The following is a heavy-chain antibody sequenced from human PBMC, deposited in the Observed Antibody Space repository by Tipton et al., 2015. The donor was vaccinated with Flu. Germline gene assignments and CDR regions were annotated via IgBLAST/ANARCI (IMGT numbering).Heavy chain of an antibody. V-gene: IGHV4-4*07. J-gene: IGHJ3*01. CDR3: ARDLRGYRGYTGGDAFDV. D-gene: IGHD5-12*01. CDR1: GGSISRYY. Sequence: TLSLTCTVSGGSISRYYWSWIRQLAGKGLEWIGRIFTIGGTNYNPSLQSRVTMSVDTSKNQFSLKLSSVTAADTAVYYCARDLRGYRGYTGGDAFDVWGQGTMVTVSS. CDR2: IFTIGGT.